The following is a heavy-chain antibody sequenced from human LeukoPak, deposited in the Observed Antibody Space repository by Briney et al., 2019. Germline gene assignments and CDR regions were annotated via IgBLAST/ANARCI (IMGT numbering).Heavy chain of an antibody. CDR2: IYYSGST. CDR3: ARGGPGGASGQWLVLFDI. J-gene: IGHJ3*02. D-gene: IGHD6-19*01. CDR1: GYPISSGYH. Sequence: SETLSLTCAVSGYPISSGYHWGWIRQPPGKGLEWIGYIYYSGSTNYNPSLKSRVTISVDTSKNQFSLKLSSVTAADTAVYYCARGGPGGASGQWLVLFDIWGQGTMVTVSS. V-gene: IGHV4-61*01.